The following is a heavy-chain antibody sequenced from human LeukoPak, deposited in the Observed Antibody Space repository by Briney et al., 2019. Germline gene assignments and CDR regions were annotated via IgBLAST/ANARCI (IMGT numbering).Heavy chain of an antibody. J-gene: IGHJ4*02. Sequence: SSETLSLTCTVSGGSIASSTSYYWGWVRQPPGKGLEWIGYISYSGNTNYNPSLKSRVTISLDTSKNQFSLKVSSVTAADTAVYYCARGWGSTWYYFDYWGQGSPVTVSS. CDR1: GGSIASSTSYY. CDR3: ARGWGSTWYYFDY. D-gene: IGHD6-13*01. V-gene: IGHV4-61*05. CDR2: ISYSGNT.